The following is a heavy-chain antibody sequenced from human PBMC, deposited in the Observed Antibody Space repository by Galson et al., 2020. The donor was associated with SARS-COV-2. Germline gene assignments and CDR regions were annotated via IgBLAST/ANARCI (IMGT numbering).Heavy chain of an antibody. V-gene: IGHV1-18*01. D-gene: IGHD6-6*01. CDR3: ARDSRPYSSSSIWFDP. J-gene: IGHJ5*02. CDR1: GYTFTSYG. CDR2: ISDYNGNT. Sequence: ASVKVSCKASGYTFTSYGISWVRQAPGQGLEWMGWISDYNGNTNYAQKLQGRVTMTTDTSTSTAYMELRSLRSDDTAVYYCARDSRPYSSSSIWFDPWGQGTLVTVSS.